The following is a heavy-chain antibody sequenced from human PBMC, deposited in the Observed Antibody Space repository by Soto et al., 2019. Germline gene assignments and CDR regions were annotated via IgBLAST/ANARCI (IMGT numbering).Heavy chain of an antibody. Sequence: TLAVNLTASGGAVGSGSYFWSLIRQPPGKGREWIAYMSYSGTTNYNPSLKSRVTISVDTSKKQFSLKLSCVTAAETAVYYCARAINFEFWSDSQSGYYFDYWGQGTLVTVSS. D-gene: IGHD3-3*01. V-gene: IGHV4-61*01. CDR1: GGAVGSGSYF. CDR2: MSYSGTT. J-gene: IGHJ4*02. CDR3: ARAINFEFWSDSQSGYYFDY.